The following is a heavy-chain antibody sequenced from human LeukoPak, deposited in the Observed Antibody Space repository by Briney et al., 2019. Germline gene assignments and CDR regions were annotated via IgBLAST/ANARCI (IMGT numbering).Heavy chain of an antibody. V-gene: IGHV1-46*01. D-gene: IGHD3-22*01. CDR2: INPTDGTT. CDR1: GYTFTSYF. J-gene: IGHJ5*02. CDR3: ARIGTYYYDCSGYYRRGPFDP. Sequence: ASVKVSCKASGYTFTSYFIHWVRQAPGQGLEWMGIINPTDGTTSYAQKFQGRVTMTRDTSTSTVSMELSSLSPEDTAVFYCARIGTYYYDCSGYYRRGPFDPWGQGTLVTVSS.